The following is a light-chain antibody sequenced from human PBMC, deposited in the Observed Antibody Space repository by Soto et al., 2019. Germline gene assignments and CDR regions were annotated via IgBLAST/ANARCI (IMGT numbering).Light chain of an antibody. Sequence: QSALTQPASVSGSPGQSITFSCTGTSSDVGDNNFVSWYQQHPGKAPKPMIHEVSNRPSGVSNRFSGSKSGNTASLTISGLQAEDEADYYCSSYTSRSTLVFGGGTKLTVL. CDR3: SSYTSRSTLV. J-gene: IGLJ2*01. CDR2: EVS. CDR1: SSDVGDNNF. V-gene: IGLV2-14*01.